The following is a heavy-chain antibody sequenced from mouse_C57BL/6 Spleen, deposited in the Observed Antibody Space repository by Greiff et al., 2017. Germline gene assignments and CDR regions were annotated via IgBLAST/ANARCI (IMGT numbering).Heavy chain of an antibody. D-gene: IGHD1-1*01. CDR1: GYTFTDYY. CDR2: INPNNGGT. Sequence: EVQLQQSGPELVKPGASVKISCKASGYTFTDYYMNWVKQSHGKSLEWIGDINPNNGGTSYNQKFKGKATLTVDKSSSTAYMELRSLPSEDSAVYYCARMVTTVVAADYYAIDYWGQGTSVTVSS. V-gene: IGHV1-26*01. CDR3: ARMVTTVVAADYYAIDY. J-gene: IGHJ4*01.